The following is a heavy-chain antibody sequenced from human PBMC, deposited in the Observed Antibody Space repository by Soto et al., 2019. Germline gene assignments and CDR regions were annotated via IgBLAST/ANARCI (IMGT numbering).Heavy chain of an antibody. D-gene: IGHD2-2*01. V-gene: IGHV3-23*01. CDR3: AKEGLLGYCSSTSCPHAFDI. CDR1: GFTFSSYA. CDR2: ISGSGGST. J-gene: IGHJ3*02. Sequence: EVQLLESGGGLVQPGGYLRLSCPASGFTFSSYAMSWVRQAPGKGLEWVSAISGSGGSTYYADSVKGQFTISRDNSKNTLYLQMNSLRAEDTAVYYCAKEGLLGYCSSTSCPHAFDIWGQGTMVTVSS.